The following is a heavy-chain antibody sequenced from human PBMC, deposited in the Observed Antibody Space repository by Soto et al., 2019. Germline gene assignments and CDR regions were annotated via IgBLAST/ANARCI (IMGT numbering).Heavy chain of an antibody. CDR2: IDPSDSYT. Sequence: GESLKISCKASGYIFTSYWITWVRQMPGKGLEWMGRIDPSDSYTNYSPSFRGHVTISADKSITTAYLHWTSLAASETAMYYCSKHPGRTLQAYWGQRTLVTGSS. CDR3: SKHPGRTLQAY. J-gene: IGHJ4*02. CDR1: GYIFTSYW. V-gene: IGHV5-10-1*01. D-gene: IGHD2-15*01.